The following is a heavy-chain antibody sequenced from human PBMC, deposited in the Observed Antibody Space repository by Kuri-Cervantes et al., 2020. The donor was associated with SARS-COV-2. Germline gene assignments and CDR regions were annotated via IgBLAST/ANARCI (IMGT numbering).Heavy chain of an antibody. V-gene: IGHV3-30*02. CDR3: ATALDIWLGMGHAFYI. D-gene: IGHD3-9*01. Sequence: GGSLRLSCAASEFTLRSYGMHWVRQTPGKGLEWVAFIRYEGNIKYYSDSVKGRFTISRDNSKNTLYLQINSLRAEGTALYYCATALDIWLGMGHAFYIWGQGTMVTVSS. CDR1: EFTLRSYG. CDR2: IRYEGNIK. J-gene: IGHJ3*02.